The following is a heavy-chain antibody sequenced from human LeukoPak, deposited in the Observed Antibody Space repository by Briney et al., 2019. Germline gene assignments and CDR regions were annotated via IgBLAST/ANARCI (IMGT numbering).Heavy chain of an antibody. V-gene: IGHV3-30-3*01. CDR3: VRVSSGWYSHLGY. CDR2: ISYDGSNK. CDR1: GFTFSSYA. J-gene: IGHJ4*02. D-gene: IGHD6-19*01. Sequence: GGSLRLSYAASGFTFSSYAMHWVRQAPGKGLEWVAVISYDGSNKYYADSVKGRFTISRDNSKNTLYLQMNSLRTEDTAVYYCVRVSSGWYSHLGYWGQGTLVTVSS.